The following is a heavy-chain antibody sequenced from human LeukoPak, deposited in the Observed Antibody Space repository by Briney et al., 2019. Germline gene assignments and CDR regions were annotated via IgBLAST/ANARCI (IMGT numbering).Heavy chain of an antibody. D-gene: IGHD3-3*01. CDR3: ARNFNPKFGVVINWFDP. Sequence: GASVKVSCKASGYTFTSYHMHWVRQAPGQGLEWMGWINPNSGGTNYAQKFQGRVTMTRDTSISTAYMELSRLRSDDTAVYYCARNFNPKFGVVINWFDPWGQGTLVTVSS. J-gene: IGHJ5*02. V-gene: IGHV1-2*02. CDR2: INPNSGGT. CDR1: GYTFTSYH.